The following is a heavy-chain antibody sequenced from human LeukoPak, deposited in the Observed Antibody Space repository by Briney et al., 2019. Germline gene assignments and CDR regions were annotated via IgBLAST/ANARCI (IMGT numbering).Heavy chain of an antibody. CDR2: IKQDGSEK. J-gene: IGHJ6*02. V-gene: IGHV3-7*01. D-gene: IGHD4-23*01. CDR1: GFIISDYW. CDR3: ARDPEARTVVTPPFRSYGMDV. Sequence: GGSLRLSCAASGFIISDYWMSWVRQAPGKGLEWVANIKQDGSEKYYEDSMKGRFTIFRDNAKNSLYLQMNGLRADDTAVYYCARDPEARTVVTPPFRSYGMDVWGQGTTVTVSS.